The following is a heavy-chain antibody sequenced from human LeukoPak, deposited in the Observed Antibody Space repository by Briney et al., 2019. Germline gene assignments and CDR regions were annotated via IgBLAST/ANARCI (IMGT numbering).Heavy chain of an antibody. CDR3: AKDLTTVTSQGDY. D-gene: IGHD4-17*01. Sequence: GGSLRLSCAASGFTFSSYAMSWVRQAPGKGLEWVSAISGSGGSTYYADSVKGRFTISRDNSKNTLSLQMNSLRPEDTAIYYCAKDLTTVTSQGDYWGQGTVVTVSS. CDR2: ISGSGGST. CDR1: GFTFSSYA. V-gene: IGHV3-23*01. J-gene: IGHJ4*02.